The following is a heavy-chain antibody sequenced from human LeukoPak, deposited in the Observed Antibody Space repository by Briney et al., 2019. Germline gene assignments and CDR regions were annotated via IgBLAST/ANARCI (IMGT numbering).Heavy chain of an antibody. D-gene: IGHD2-15*01. CDR3: ARCSGGSCYSSGF. Sequence: PGGSLRLSCAASGFTFSSYWMSWVRQAPGKGLEWVANIKQDGSEKYYVDSVKGRFTISRDNAKNSLYLQMNSLRAEDTAVYYCARCSGGSCYSSGFWGQGTLVTVSS. V-gene: IGHV3-7*01. J-gene: IGHJ4*02. CDR2: IKQDGSEK. CDR1: GFTFSSYW.